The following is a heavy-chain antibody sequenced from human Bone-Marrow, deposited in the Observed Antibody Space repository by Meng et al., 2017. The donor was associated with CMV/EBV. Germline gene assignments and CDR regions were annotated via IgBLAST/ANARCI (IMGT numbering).Heavy chain of an antibody. CDR3: ARGRAAFFTMIVVVSSDYFDY. Sequence: GYYWSWNSQPPGKGLEWIGEINHSGSTNYNPSLKSRVTISVDTSKNQFSLKLSSVTAADTAVYYCARGRAAFFTMIVVVSSDYFDYWGQGTLVTVSS. D-gene: IGHD3-22*01. V-gene: IGHV4-34*01. CDR1: GYY. J-gene: IGHJ4*02. CDR2: INHSGST.